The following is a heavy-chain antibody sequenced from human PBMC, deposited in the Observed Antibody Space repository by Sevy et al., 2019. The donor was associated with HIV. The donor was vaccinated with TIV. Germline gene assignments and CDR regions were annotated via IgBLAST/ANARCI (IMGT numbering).Heavy chain of an antibody. Sequence: GGSLRLSCAASEITFSTAIIHWVRQAPGKGLEWVAAISYAESKYYADSVKGRLTISRDSSKNTVYLEMSSLRTEDTAVYYCAKEVGTSGRYCYFNDWGQGTLVTVSS. CDR2: ISYAESK. J-gene: IGHJ4*02. CDR3: AKEVGTSGRYCYFND. D-gene: IGHD6-19*01. CDR1: EITFSTAI. V-gene: IGHV3-30*04.